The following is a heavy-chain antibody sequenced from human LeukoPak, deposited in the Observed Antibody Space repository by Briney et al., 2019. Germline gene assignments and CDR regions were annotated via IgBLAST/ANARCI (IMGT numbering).Heavy chain of an antibody. Sequence: SQTLSLTCAVSGGSLSSGGYSWSWIRQPPGTGLEWIGYIYHSGNTYYNPSLKSRVTISVDRSKNQFSLKLSSVTAADTAVYYCARGARYDFWSGYYFLYFDYWGQGTLVTVSS. CDR3: ARGARYDFWSGYYFLYFDY. J-gene: IGHJ4*02. V-gene: IGHV4-30-2*01. D-gene: IGHD3-3*01. CDR1: GGSLSSGGYS. CDR2: IYHSGNT.